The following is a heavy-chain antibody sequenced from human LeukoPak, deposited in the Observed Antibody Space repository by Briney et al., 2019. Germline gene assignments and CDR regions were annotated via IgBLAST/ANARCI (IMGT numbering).Heavy chain of an antibody. CDR1: GFTFSSYS. Sequence: GGSLRLSCAASGFTFSSYSMNWVRQAPGKGLEWVSSISSSSSYIYYADSVKGRFTISRDNAKNSLYLQMNSLRAEDTAVYYCARSPYHYGSSGSYDYWGQGTLVTVSS. D-gene: IGHD3-22*01. J-gene: IGHJ4*02. CDR3: ARSPYHYGSSGSYDY. CDR2: ISSSSSYI. V-gene: IGHV3-21*01.